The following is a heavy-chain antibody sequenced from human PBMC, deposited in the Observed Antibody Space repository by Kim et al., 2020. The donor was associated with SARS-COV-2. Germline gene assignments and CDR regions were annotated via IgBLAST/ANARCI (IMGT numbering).Heavy chain of an antibody. CDR3: AKAGEGPGDI. CDR1: GFTFSSYA. V-gene: IGHV3-23*03. J-gene: IGHJ3*02. CDR2: IYSGGSST. Sequence: GGSLRLSCAASGFTFSSYAMSWVRQAPGKGLEWVSVIYSGGSSTYYADSVKGRFTISRDNSKNTLYLQMNSLRAEDTAVYYCAKAGEGPGDIWGQGTMVTVSS. D-gene: IGHD1-26*01.